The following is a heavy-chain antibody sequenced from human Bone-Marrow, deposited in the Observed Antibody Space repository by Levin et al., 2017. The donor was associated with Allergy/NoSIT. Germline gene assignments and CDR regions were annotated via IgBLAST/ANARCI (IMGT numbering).Heavy chain of an antibody. J-gene: IGHJ3*02. D-gene: IGHD3-10*01. Sequence: PLGSLTLSCAASGFTVTSNHMSWVRQAPGKGLEWVSLIYSGCRGYYLFSVICLFTISRDNSKNTLYLQWNSLRAEDTAVDYCAIYGSGNDYSAFDIWGQGTMVTVSS. CDR2: IYSGCRG. CDR1: GFTVTSNH. V-gene: IGHV3-53*01. CDR3: AIYGSGNDYSAFDI.